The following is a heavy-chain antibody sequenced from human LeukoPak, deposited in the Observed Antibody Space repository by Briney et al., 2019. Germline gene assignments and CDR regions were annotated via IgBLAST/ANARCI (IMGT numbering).Heavy chain of an antibody. CDR3: ARDWFDGDYDRFDY. V-gene: IGHV3-7*03. CDR1: GFTFSSYW. Sequence: PGGSLRLSCAVSGFTFSSYWMSWFRQAPGKGLEWVANINQDGSQKFSADSVKGRSTISRDNAKNSLSLQMNSLRVEDTAVYYCARDWFDGDYDRFDYWGQGTLVTVSS. J-gene: IGHJ4*02. CDR2: INQDGSQK. D-gene: IGHD4-17*01.